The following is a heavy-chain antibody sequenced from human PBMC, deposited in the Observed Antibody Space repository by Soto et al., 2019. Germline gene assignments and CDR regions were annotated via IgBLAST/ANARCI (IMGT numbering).Heavy chain of an antibody. J-gene: IGHJ4*02. CDR2: ISDSGGST. CDR1: GFPIRSFA. V-gene: IGHV3-23*01. D-gene: IGHD3-16*01. Sequence: GGSLRLSCRAAGFPIRSFAMRWVRQDPGKGLEWVSSISDSGGSTFYADSVKGRFTFSRDNSKNTLYLQMNSLGAEDTAVYYCAEGGLGSSHGTVDYWGQGTLVTVSS. CDR3: AEGGLGSSHGTVDY.